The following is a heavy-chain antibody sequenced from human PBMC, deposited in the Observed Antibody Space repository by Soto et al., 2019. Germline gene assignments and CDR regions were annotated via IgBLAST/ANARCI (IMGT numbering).Heavy chain of an antibody. V-gene: IGHV4-4*02. Sequence: QVQLQESGPGLVKPSGTLSLTCVVSGGSISSNHWWNWVRQPPGKGLEWFGEIFHSGGTNYNPSLKSRVTISVDKSKNQFSLKMSSVTAADTAEYYGTRGLDYWGQGNLVTVSS. CDR2: IFHSGGT. J-gene: IGHJ4*02. CDR1: GGSISSNHW. CDR3: TRGLDY.